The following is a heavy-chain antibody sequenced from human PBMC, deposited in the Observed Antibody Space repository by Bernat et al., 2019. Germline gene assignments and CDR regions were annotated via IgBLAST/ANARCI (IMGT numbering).Heavy chain of an antibody. J-gene: IGHJ4*02. Sequence: QVQLQQWGAGLLKPSETLSLTCAVYGGSFSDYYWSWIRQPPGKGLEWIGEINHSGSTNYNPSLKSRVTISVDTSKNQFSLKLSSVTAADTAVYYCARVSSGSYDWGQGTLVTVSS. V-gene: IGHV4-34*01. CDR3: ARVSSGSYD. D-gene: IGHD1-26*01. CDR2: INHSGST. CDR1: GGSFSDYY.